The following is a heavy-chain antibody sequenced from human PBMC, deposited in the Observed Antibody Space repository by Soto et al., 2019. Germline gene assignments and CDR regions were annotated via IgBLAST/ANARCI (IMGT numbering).Heavy chain of an antibody. CDR3: ARDLGSFNYGSSYFDY. J-gene: IGHJ4*02. D-gene: IGHD3-10*01. V-gene: IGHV3-33*01. Sequence: GGSLRLSCAPSGFTFSTYGMHWVRQAPGKGLEWLAVIWYDGSNQYYADSVKGRFTIARDNSKNTLHLQMNSPRAEDTAVYYCARDLGSFNYGSSYFDYWGQGTPVTVSS. CDR1: GFTFSTYG. CDR2: IWYDGSNQ.